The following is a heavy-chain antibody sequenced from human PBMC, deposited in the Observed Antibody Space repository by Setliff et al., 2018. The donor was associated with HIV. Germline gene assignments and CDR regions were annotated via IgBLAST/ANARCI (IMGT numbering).Heavy chain of an antibody. CDR2: IYYSGST. CDR1: GGSISSSSYY. Sequence: PSETLSLTCTVSGGSISSSSYYWGWIRQPPGKGLERIGSIYYSGSTYYNPSLKSRVTISVDTSKNQFSLKLSSVTAADTAVYYCASPASGGSSGQYHYWGQGTLVTAPQ. J-gene: IGHJ4*02. V-gene: IGHV4-39*01. D-gene: IGHD6-19*01. CDR3: ASPASGGSSGQYHY.